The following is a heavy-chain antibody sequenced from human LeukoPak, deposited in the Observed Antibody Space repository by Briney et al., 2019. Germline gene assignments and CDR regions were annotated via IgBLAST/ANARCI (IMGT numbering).Heavy chain of an antibody. D-gene: IGHD5-12*01. CDR3: ARDLRSSGYDYYYYGMDV. Sequence: PGGSLRLSCAASGFTFSSYWMSWVRQAPGKGLEWVANIKQDGSEKYYVDSVKGRFTISRDNAKNSLYLQMNSLRAEDTAVYYCARDLRSSGYDYYYYGMDVWGQGTTVTVSS. CDR1: GFTFSSYW. J-gene: IGHJ6*02. CDR2: IKQDGSEK. V-gene: IGHV3-7*01.